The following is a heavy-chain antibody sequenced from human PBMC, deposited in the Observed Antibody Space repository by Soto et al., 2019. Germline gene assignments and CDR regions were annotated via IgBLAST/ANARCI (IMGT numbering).Heavy chain of an antibody. V-gene: IGHV4-59*01. Sequence: VQLQESGPGLVKPSETLSLTCTVSGASISSYYWSWIRQAPGKGLESIGYLYYGADTKNHPSLQCRVTMSVETSKNQVSLKVKSVTAADTAVYYCAGGANSWYASDIWGQGILVTVSS. J-gene: IGHJ4*02. D-gene: IGHD6-13*01. CDR1: GASISSYY. CDR2: LYYGADT. CDR3: AGGANSWYASDI.